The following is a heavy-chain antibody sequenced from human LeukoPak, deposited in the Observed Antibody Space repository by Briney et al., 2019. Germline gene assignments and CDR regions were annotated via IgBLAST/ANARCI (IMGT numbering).Heavy chain of an antibody. CDR2: IYYSGST. J-gene: IGHJ4*02. V-gene: IGHV4-39*07. D-gene: IGHD3-10*01. Sequence: SETLSLTCTVSGGSISSSSYYWGWIRQPPGKGLEWIGSIYYSGSTYYNPSLKSRVTISVDTSKNQFSLKLSSVTAADTAVYYCARVSAMVRGAHFGYWGQGTLVTVSS. CDR3: ARVSAMVRGAHFGY. CDR1: GGSISSSSYY.